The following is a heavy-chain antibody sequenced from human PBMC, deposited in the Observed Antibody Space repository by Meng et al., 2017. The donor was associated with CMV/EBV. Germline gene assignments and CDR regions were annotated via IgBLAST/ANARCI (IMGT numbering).Heavy chain of an antibody. Sequence: GESLKISCAASGFTFSSYWMSWVRQAPGKGLEWVANIKQDGSEKYYVDSVKGRFTISRDNAKNSLYLQMNSLRAEDTAVYYCAREGGENFGVVITYYYYYGMDVWGQGTTVTVS. J-gene: IGHJ6*02. D-gene: IGHD3-3*01. CDR3: AREGGENFGVVITYYYYYGMDV. V-gene: IGHV3-7*01. CDR1: GFTFSSYW. CDR2: IKQDGSEK.